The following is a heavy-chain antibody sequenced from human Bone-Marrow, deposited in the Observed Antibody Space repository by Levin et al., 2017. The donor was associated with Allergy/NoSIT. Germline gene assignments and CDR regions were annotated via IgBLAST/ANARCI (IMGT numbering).Heavy chain of an antibody. CDR3: ARAFRDSNAFDI. Sequence: GGSLRLSCAASGLTFSSYTMNWVRQAPGKGLEWVSYISSSSTIYYADSVKGRFTISRDNAKSSLYLQMNSLRDEDTAVYYCARAFRDSNAFDIWGQGTMVTVSS. V-gene: IGHV3-48*02. CDR2: ISSSSTI. CDR1: GLTFSSYT. J-gene: IGHJ3*02. D-gene: IGHD3-10*01.